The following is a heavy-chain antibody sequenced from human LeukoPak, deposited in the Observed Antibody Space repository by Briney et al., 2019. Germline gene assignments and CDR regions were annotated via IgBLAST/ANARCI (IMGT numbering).Heavy chain of an antibody. D-gene: IGHD4-17*01. CDR1: GFTFSAYG. J-gene: IGHJ3*02. Sequence: GGSLRLSCAASGFTFSAYGVTWVRQAPGKGLEWVSSMGVSGDNVHYADSVKGRFAISRDNSKNTLYLQMNSLRAEDAALYYCAKDPNGDYVGAFDTWGQGTMVIVSS. V-gene: IGHV3-23*01. CDR2: MGVSGDNV. CDR3: AKDPNGDYVGAFDT.